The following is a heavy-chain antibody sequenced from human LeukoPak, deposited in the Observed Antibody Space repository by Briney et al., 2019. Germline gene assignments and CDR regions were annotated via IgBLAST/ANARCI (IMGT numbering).Heavy chain of an antibody. J-gene: IGHJ4*02. V-gene: IGHV4-61*08. CDR2: IYYSGST. CDR3: ARLLRGYFDY. CDR1: GGSISSGGYS. D-gene: IGHD3-16*01. Sequence: SETLSLTCAVSGGSISSGGYSWSWIRQPPGKGLEWIGYIYYSGSTYYNPSLKSRVTISVDTSKNQFSLRLTSVTAADTAVYSCARLLRGYFDYWGQGILVTVSS.